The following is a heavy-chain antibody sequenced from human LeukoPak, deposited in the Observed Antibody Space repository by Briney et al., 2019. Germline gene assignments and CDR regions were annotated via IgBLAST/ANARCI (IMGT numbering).Heavy chain of an antibody. Sequence: SQTLSLTCAIAGDSVSTNSAAWNWIRQSPSRGLEWLARTDDTSKWYNDYAVSVKSRITSDPDTSKNQFSLQLNSVTPEDTAVYYCARDPGRLRFLEWLSAFDYWGQGTLVTVSS. V-gene: IGHV6-1*01. CDR1: GDSVSTNSAA. CDR2: TDDTSKWYN. J-gene: IGHJ4*02. CDR3: ARDPGRLRFLEWLSAFDY. D-gene: IGHD3-3*01.